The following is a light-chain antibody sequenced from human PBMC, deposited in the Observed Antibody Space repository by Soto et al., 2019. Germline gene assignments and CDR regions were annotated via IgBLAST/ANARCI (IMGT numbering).Light chain of an antibody. CDR2: KAS. V-gene: IGKV1-5*03. CDR1: QTISSW. J-gene: IGKJ5*01. CDR3: QQTRSGIT. Sequence: DIQMTQSPSSLSASVGDRVTITCRASQTISSWLAWYQQKPGKAPKLLIYKASTLKSGVPSRFRGSGSGTDFTLTIDTLQPDDFASYYCQQTRSGITFGQGTRLEIK.